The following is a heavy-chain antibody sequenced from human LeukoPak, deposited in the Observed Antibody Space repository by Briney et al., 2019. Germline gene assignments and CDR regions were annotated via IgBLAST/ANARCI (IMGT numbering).Heavy chain of an antibody. V-gene: IGHV4-34*01. CDR1: GGSFSGYY. D-gene: IGHD4-17*01. Sequence: SETLSLTCAVYGGSFSGYYWSWIRQPPGKGLEGIGEINHSGSTNYNPSLKSRVTISVDPSKNQFSLKLSSVTAADTAVYYCARPHPPTVTTPYWYFDLWGRGTLVTVSS. J-gene: IGHJ2*01. CDR2: INHSGST. CDR3: ARPHPPTVTTPYWYFDL.